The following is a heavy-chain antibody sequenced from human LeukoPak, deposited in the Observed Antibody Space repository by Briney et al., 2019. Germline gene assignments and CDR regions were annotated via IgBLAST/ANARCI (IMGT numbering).Heavy chain of an antibody. CDR1: GGSFSGYY. D-gene: IGHD6-19*01. CDR3: ARKEQWLPHDAFDI. CDR2: INHSGST. V-gene: IGHV4-34*01. J-gene: IGHJ3*02. Sequence: SETLSLTCAVYGGSFSGYYWSWIRQPPGEGLEWIGEINHSGSTNYNPSLKSRVTIPVDTSKNQFSLKLSSVTAADTAVYYCARKEQWLPHDAFDIWGQGTMVTVSS.